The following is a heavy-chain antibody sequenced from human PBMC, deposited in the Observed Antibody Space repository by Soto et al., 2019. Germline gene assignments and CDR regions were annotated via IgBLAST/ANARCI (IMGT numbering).Heavy chain of an antibody. CDR2: IGGYGHTT. Sequence: EVQLLESGGCLVQPGGSLRLSCAASGFSFGSYAMTWVRQAPGKGLEWVSSIGGYGHTTHYAEFVQGRFIISRDDSKKTMDLPMNSLRVEDTAVYYCVKGCPTVIYFDHWGQGNLVSVSS. D-gene: IGHD4-17*01. V-gene: IGHV3-23*01. J-gene: IGHJ4*02. CDR3: VKGCPTVIYFDH. CDR1: GFSFGSYA.